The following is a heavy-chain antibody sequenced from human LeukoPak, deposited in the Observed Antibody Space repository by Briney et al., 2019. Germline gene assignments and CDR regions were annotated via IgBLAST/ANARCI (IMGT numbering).Heavy chain of an antibody. CDR2: ITDSGRTT. CDR1: GCTFTTYD. V-gene: IGHV3-23*01. Sequence: GGSLRLSCAAPGCTFTTYDMSWVRQPPGKGLEWVSGITDSGRTTNYADSVKGRFTISRDNFKNTLFLQMNNPRAEDTAVYYCAKDRDCSSTSCYVPFDSWGQGTLVTVSS. J-gene: IGHJ4*02. CDR3: AKDRDCSSTSCYVPFDS. D-gene: IGHD2-2*01.